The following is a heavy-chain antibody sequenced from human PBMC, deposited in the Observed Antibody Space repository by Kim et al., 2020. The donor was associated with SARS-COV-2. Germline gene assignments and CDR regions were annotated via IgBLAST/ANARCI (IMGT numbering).Heavy chain of an antibody. V-gene: IGHV1-46*01. CDR3: ARDRHSDYCSSTSCHQTYYYYYGMDV. J-gene: IGHJ6*02. CDR2: INPSGGST. D-gene: IGHD2-2*01. CDR1: GYTFTSYY. Sequence: ASVKVSCKASGYTFTSYYMHWVRQAPGQGLEWMGIINPSGGSTSYAQKFQGRVTMTRDTSTSTVYMELSSLRSEDTAVYYCARDRHSDYCSSTSCHQTYYYYYGMDVWGQGTTVTVSS.